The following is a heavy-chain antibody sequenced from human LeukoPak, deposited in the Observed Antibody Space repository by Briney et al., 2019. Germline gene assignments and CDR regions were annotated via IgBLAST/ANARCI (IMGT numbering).Heavy chain of an antibody. D-gene: IGHD1-7*01. CDR3: AKTARTFPS. J-gene: IGHJ5*02. V-gene: IGHV4-4*09. CDR2: IYINGDT. Sequence: SETLSLTCSVSGDSITSFYWSWIRQAPGKGLECIGFIYINGDTSYNPSLKGRATLSLDTSRPQFSLRLTSVTAADTAVYYCAKTARTFPSWGPGILVTVSS. CDR1: GDSITSFY.